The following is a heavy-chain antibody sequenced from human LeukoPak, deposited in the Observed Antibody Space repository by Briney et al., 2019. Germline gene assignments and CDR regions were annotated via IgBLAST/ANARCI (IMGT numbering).Heavy chain of an antibody. J-gene: IGHJ4*02. Sequence: SETLSLTCAVSGYSMSSGYYWGWIRQPPGKGLEWIGSIYHSGSTYYNPSLKSRVTISVDTSKNQFSLKLSSVTAADTAVYYCARVACSGGSCYHSFDYWGQGTLVTVSS. CDR2: IYHSGST. D-gene: IGHD2-15*01. CDR1: GYSMSSGYY. CDR3: ARVACSGGSCYHSFDY. V-gene: IGHV4-38-2*01.